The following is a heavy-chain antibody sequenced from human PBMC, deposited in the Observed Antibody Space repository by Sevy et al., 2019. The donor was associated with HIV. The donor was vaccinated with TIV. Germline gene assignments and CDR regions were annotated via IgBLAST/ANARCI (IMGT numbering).Heavy chain of an antibody. CDR1: GFTFSDYY. CDR3: AREQLASAGGGLDH. V-gene: IGHV3-11*04. D-gene: IGHD6-13*01. Sequence: GGSLRLSCAASGFTFSDYYMSWIRQAPGKGLEWVSYISSSGSTIYYADSVKGRFTISRDNAKSSVFLEMNTLRDEDTALYYCAREQLASAGGGLDHWGQGILVTVSS. J-gene: IGHJ5*02. CDR2: ISSSGSTI.